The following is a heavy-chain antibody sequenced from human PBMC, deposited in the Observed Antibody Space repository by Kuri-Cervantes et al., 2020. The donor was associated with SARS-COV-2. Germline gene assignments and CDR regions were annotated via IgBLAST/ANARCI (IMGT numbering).Heavy chain of an antibody. Sequence: ASVKVSCKASGYTFTGYYMHWVRQAPGQGLEWMGWINPNSGGTNYAQKFQGWVTMTRDTSISTAYMELSRLRSDDTAVYYCAREFGGGYDYYYGMDVWGQGTTVTVSS. CDR3: AREFGGGYDYYYGMDV. D-gene: IGHD5-12*01. J-gene: IGHJ6*02. CDR2: INPNSGGT. CDR1: GYTFTGYY. V-gene: IGHV1-2*04.